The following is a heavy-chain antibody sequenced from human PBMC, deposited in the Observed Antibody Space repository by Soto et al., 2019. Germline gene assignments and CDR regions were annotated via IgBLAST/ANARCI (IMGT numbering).Heavy chain of an antibody. V-gene: IGHV3-21*06. D-gene: IGHD6-25*01. Sequence: PGGSLRLSCAASGFTFGNYNMNWVRQTPGQGLEWVSSIGSSSSFIYYSASVRGRFTVSRDNAKNSLYLQLSSLRAEDTAVYYCARGIAALDAFDIWGQGTMVTVSS. CDR2: IGSSSSFI. CDR3: ARGIAALDAFDI. CDR1: GFTFGNYN. J-gene: IGHJ3*02.